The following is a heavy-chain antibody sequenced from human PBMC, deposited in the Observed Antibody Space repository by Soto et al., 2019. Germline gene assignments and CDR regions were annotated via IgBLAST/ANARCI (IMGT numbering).Heavy chain of an antibody. D-gene: IGHD1-26*01. J-gene: IGHJ6*02. Sequence: QVQLVQSGAEVKKPGASVKVSCKASGYTFTGYYMHWVRQAPGQGLEWMGWINPNSGGTNYAQKFQGWVTMTRDTSISTAYMELSRLRSDDTAVYYCARDLDGSYSAYYGMDVWGQGTTVTVSS. CDR2: INPNSGGT. CDR1: GYTFTGYY. V-gene: IGHV1-2*04. CDR3: ARDLDGSYSAYYGMDV.